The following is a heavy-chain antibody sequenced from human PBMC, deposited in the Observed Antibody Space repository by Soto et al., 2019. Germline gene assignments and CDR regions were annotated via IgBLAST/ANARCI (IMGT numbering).Heavy chain of an antibody. CDR1: GFTFSSYW. D-gene: IGHD1-1*01. V-gene: IGHV3-74*01. J-gene: IGHJ2*01. Sequence: EVQLVESGGGLVQPGGSLRLSCAASGFTFSSYWMHWVRQAPGKGLVWVSRINSDGSTISYADSVKGRFTISRDNAKNTLYLQKNNLSAEDTAVYYCARVGTGNWYFDLWGRGTLVTVSS. CDR2: INSDGSTI. CDR3: ARVGTGNWYFDL.